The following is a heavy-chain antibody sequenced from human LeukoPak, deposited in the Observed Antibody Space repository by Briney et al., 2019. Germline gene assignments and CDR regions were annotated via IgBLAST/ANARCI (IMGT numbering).Heavy chain of an antibody. CDR1: GFTFSSYA. D-gene: IGHD3-16*01. CDR3: ARPGNAISYGAYYFDY. CDR2: ISSNGGST. J-gene: IGHJ4*02. Sequence: GGTLRLSCAASGFTFSSYAIHWVRQAPGKGLEYVSAISSNGGSTYYANSVKGRFTISRDNSKNTLYLQMGSLRAEDMAVYYCARPGNAISYGAYYFDYWGQGTLVTASS. V-gene: IGHV3-64*01.